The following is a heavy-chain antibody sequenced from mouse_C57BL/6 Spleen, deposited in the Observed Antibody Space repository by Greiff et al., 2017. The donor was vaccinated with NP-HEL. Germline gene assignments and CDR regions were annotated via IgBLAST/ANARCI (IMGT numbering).Heavy chain of an antibody. Sequence: DVKLVESGGGLVKPGGSLKLSRAASGFTFSSYTMSWVRQTPEKRLEWVATISGGGGNTYYPDSVKGRFTISRDNAKNTLYLQMSSLRSEDTALYYCARQGGPAWFAYWGQGTLVTVSA. V-gene: IGHV5-9*01. CDR1: GFTFSSYT. CDR2: ISGGGGNT. J-gene: IGHJ3*01. CDR3: ARQGGPAWFAY.